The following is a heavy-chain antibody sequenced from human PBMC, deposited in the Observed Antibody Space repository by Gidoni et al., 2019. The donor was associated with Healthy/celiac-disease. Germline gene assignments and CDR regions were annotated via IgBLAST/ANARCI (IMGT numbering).Heavy chain of an antibody. CDR2: INHSGST. Sequence: QVQLQQWGAGLLKPSETLSLTCAVSGGSFSGYYWSWIRQPPGKGLEWIGEINHSGSTNYNPYLKSRVTISVDTSKNQFALKLSSVTAADTAVYYCARARSFKWYIADYWGQGTLVTVSS. V-gene: IGHV4-34*01. CDR3: ARARSFKWYIADY. J-gene: IGHJ4*02. D-gene: IGHD1-1*01. CDR1: GGSFSGYY.